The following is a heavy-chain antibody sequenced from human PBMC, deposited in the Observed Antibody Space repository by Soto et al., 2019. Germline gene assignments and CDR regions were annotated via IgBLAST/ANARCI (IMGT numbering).Heavy chain of an antibody. V-gene: IGHV3-30-3*01. CDR1: GFTFSSYA. CDR3: ARDRGIVVLITLPVDY. D-gene: IGHD3-22*01. Sequence: QMQLVESGGGVVQPGRSLRLSCAASGFTFSSYAMQWVRQAPGKGLEWVAVISYDGSNKYYADSVKGRFTISRDNSKNTLYLQMNSLRSEDTAVYYCARDRGIVVLITLPVDYWGQGTLVTVSS. CDR2: ISYDGSNK. J-gene: IGHJ4*02.